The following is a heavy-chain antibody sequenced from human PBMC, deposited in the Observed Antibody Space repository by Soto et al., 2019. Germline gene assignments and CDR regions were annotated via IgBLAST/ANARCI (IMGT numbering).Heavy chain of an antibody. Sequence: GGSLRLSCAASGFTFSNYAMTWVRQAPGKGLEWVSTISGSGDNTYYADSVRGRFTISRDNSKNTLYLQMNSLGADDTAVYYCAKRPLADRHTEFWGQGTRVTVSS. D-gene: IGHD6-6*01. V-gene: IGHV3-23*01. CDR1: GFTFSNYA. CDR3: AKRPLADRHTEF. J-gene: IGHJ4*02. CDR2: ISGSGDNT.